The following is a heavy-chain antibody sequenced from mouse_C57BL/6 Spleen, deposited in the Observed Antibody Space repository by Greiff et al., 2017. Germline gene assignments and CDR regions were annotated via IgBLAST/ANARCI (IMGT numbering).Heavy chain of an antibody. V-gene: IGHV3-6*01. Sequence: VQLQQSGPGLVKPSQSLSLTSSFTAYSITSGYYWNWFRQXPGNKLEWMGYISYDGSNNYNPSLKNRISITRDTSKNQFFLKLNSVTTEDTATYYCARDREGYGSSLAWFAYWGQGTLVTVSA. CDR2: ISYDGSN. CDR3: ARDREGYGSSLAWFAY. D-gene: IGHD1-1*01. CDR1: AYSITSGYY. J-gene: IGHJ3*01.